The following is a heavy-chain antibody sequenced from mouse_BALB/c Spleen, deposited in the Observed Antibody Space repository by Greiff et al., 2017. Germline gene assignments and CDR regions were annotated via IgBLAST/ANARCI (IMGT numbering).Heavy chain of an antibody. J-gene: IGHJ3*01. CDR3: AKHDYDGFAY. Sequence: VQLQQSGAELVKPGASVKLSCTASGFNIKDTYMPWVKQRPEQGLEWIGRIDPANGNTKYDPKFQGKATITADTSSNTAYLQLSSLTSEDNAVYYCAKHDYDGFAYWGQGTLVTVSA. CDR1: GFNIKDTY. CDR2: IDPANGNT. D-gene: IGHD2-4*01. V-gene: IGHV14-3*02.